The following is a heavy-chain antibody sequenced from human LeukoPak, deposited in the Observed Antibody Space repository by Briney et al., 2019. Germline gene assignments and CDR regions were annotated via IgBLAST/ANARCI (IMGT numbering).Heavy chain of an antibody. V-gene: IGHV3-66*04. Sequence: GGSLRLSCATSGFTVSNNYMSWVRQAPGRGLEWVSVLYSDGNTYYPDSSKDRFTISRDNYKNVLYLQMNSLRADDTAVYYCARLLTTAIKWAWYFDLWGRGTLVTVSS. CDR2: LYSDGNT. D-gene: IGHD4-17*01. CDR3: ARLLTTAIKWAWYFDL. J-gene: IGHJ2*01. CDR1: GFTVSNNY.